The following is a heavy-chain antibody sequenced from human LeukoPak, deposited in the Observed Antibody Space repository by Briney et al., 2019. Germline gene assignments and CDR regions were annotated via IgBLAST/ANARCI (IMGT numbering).Heavy chain of an antibody. CDR3: ARRGITYSTSFFNS. CDR2: VFYSGSS. J-gene: IGHJ4*02. CDR1: GGSISGSNSF. D-gene: IGHD6-13*01. V-gene: IGHV4-39*01. Sequence: PSETLSLTCTVSGGSISGSNSFWGWIRRPPGEGLEWIGHVFYSGSSYYNPSLKSRVTISVDTSENQFSLRLSSVTATDTAIYYCARRGITYSTSFFNSWGQGTLVTVSS.